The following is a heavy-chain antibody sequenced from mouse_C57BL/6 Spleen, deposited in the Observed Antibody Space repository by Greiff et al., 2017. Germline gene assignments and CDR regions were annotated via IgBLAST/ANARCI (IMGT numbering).Heavy chain of an antibody. CDR1: GYAFTNYL. CDR2: INPGGGGT. D-gene: IGHD1-1*01. Sequence: VQLQEPGAELVRPGTSVKVSCKASGYAFTNYLIEWVKQRPGQGLEWIGVINPGGGGTNYNEKFKGKATLTADKSSSTAYMQLSSLTSEDSAVYFCARRPYYYGSSGYFDVWGTGTTVTVSS. CDR3: ARRPYYYGSSGYFDV. V-gene: IGHV1-54*01. J-gene: IGHJ1*03.